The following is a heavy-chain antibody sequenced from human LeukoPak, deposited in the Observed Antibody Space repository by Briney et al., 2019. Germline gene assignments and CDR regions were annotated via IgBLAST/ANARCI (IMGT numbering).Heavy chain of an antibody. Sequence: GASVKVSCKASGYTFSSYDINWVRQATGQGLEWMGWISAYNGNTNYAQKLQGRVTMTTDTSTSTAYMELRSLRSDDTAVYYCARISMVRGVILGPDYWGQGTLVTVSS. J-gene: IGHJ4*02. D-gene: IGHD3-10*01. CDR2: ISAYNGNT. CDR3: ARISMVRGVILGPDY. CDR1: GYTFSSYD. V-gene: IGHV1-18*01.